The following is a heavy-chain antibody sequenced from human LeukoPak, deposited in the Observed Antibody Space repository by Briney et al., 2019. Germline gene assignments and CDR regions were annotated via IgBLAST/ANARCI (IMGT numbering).Heavy chain of an antibody. CDR2: TTSDGSST. CDR1: GFTFSNYW. V-gene: IGHV3-74*03. CDR3: AREDASAFDI. Sequence: SGGSLRLSCAGSGFTFSNYWIHWVRQAPGKGLVWLSRTTSDGSSTKYADSVKARFTISRDNAKNSLYLQMNSLRAEDTAVYYCAREDASAFDIWGQGTMVTVSS. D-gene: IGHD2-2*01. J-gene: IGHJ3*02.